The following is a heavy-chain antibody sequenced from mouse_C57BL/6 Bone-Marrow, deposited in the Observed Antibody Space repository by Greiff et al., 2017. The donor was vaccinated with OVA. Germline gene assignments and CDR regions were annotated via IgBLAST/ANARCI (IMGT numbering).Heavy chain of an antibody. CDR2: ISDGGSYT. J-gene: IGHJ4*01. CDR1: GFTFSSYA. V-gene: IGHV5-4*01. Sequence: EVKLMESGGGLVKPGGSLKLSCAASGFTFSSYAMSWVRQTPEKRLEWVATISDGGSYTYYPDNVKGRFTISRDNAKHNLYLQMSHLKAEDTAMYYCAREYYYGSSYDYYAMDYWGQGTSVTVSS. D-gene: IGHD1-1*01. CDR3: AREYYYGSSYDYYAMDY.